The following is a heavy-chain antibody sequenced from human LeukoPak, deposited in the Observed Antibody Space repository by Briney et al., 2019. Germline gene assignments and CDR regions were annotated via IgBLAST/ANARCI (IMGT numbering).Heavy chain of an antibody. CDR2: ISGSGGST. CDR1: GFTFSSYA. D-gene: IGHD6-13*01. V-gene: IGHV3-23*01. Sequence: PGGSLRLSCAASGFTFSSYAMSWVRQAPGKGLEWVSAISGSGGSTYYADSVKGRFTISRDNSKNTLYLQMNSLRAEDTAVYYCAKDLTVWPGIAAAGGWFDPWGQGTLVTVSS. CDR3: AKDLTVWPGIAAAGGWFDP. J-gene: IGHJ5*02.